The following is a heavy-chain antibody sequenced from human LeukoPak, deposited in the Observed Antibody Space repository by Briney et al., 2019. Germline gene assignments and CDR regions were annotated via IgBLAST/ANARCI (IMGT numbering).Heavy chain of an antibody. J-gene: IGHJ4*02. CDR1: GYSISSGYY. CDR3: ARRSSGSYYSDYFDY. CDR2: IYHSGST. V-gene: IGHV4-38-2*01. Sequence: PSETLSLTCAVSGYSISSGYYWGWIRQPPGKWLEWIGSIYHSGSTYYNPSLKSRVTISVDTSKNQFSLKLSSVTAADTAVYYCARRSSGSYYSDYFDYWGQGTLVTVSS. D-gene: IGHD1-26*01.